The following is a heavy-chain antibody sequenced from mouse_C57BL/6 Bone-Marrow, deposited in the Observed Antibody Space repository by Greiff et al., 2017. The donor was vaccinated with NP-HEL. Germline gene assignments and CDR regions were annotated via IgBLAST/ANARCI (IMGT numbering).Heavy chain of an antibody. V-gene: IGHV1-4*01. J-gene: IGHJ3*01. Sequence: VQLQQSGAELARPGASVKMSCKASGYTFTSYTMHWVKQRPGQGLEWIGYINPSSGYPKYNQKFKDKAPLTADKSSSTAYMQLSSLTSEDSAVYYCARGDYYSNVGAYWGQGTLVTVSA. CDR2: INPSSGYP. CDR3: ARGDYYSNVGAY. D-gene: IGHD2-5*01. CDR1: GYTFTSYT.